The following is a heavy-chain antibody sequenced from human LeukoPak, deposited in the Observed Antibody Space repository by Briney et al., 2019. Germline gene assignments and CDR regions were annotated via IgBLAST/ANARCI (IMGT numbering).Heavy chain of an antibody. CDR2: ISGSGRRT. D-gene: IGHD3-16*02. CDR1: GFTFSSYA. J-gene: IGHJ6*02. Sequence: GGSLRLSCAASGFTFSSYAMSWVRQAPGKGLAWVSGISGSGRRTHSADSVKGRFTISRDNSKNMLYLQMNSLRAEDTALYYCAKALDGYNGMDVWGQGTTVIVSS. CDR3: AKALDGYNGMDV. V-gene: IGHV3-23*01.